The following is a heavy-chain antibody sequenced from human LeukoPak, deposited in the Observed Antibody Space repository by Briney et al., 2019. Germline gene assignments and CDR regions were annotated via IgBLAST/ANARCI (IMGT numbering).Heavy chain of an antibody. J-gene: IGHJ4*02. V-gene: IGHV3-23*01. CDR2: IASGGNT. CDR3: ATQGYYGSGSNYASYGY. Sequence: GGSLRLSCAASGFTFSSYAMNWVRQAPGKGLEWVSAIASGGNTYYADSVKGRFTISRDNAKNSLYLQMNSLRAEDTAMYYCATQGYYGSGSNYASYGYWGQGTLVTVSS. D-gene: IGHD3-10*01. CDR1: GFTFSSYA.